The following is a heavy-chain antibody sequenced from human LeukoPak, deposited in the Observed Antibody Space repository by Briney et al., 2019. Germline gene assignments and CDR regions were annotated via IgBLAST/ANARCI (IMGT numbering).Heavy chain of an antibody. CDR3: ARDGYSLRNWFDP. Sequence: SVKVSCKASGGTFSSYAISWVRQAPGQGLEWMGGIIPIFGTANYAQKFQGRVTITADKSTSTAYMELSSLRSEDTAVYYCARDGYSLRNWFDPWGQGTLVTVSS. D-gene: IGHD5-18*01. CDR2: IIPIFGTA. J-gene: IGHJ5*02. CDR1: GGTFSSYA. V-gene: IGHV1-69*06.